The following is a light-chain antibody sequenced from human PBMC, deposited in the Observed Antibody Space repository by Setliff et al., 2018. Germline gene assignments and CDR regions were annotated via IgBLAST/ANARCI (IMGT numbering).Light chain of an antibody. Sequence: ALAQPPSASGSPGQSVTISCTGTSSDVGGYNYVSWYQQHPGKAAKLMIYEVSKWPSGVPDRFSGSKSGNTASLTVSGLQAEDEADYYCSSYAGSNNYVFGTGTKVTVL. CDR1: SSDVGGYNY. J-gene: IGLJ1*01. CDR3: SSYAGSNNYV. CDR2: EVS. V-gene: IGLV2-8*01.